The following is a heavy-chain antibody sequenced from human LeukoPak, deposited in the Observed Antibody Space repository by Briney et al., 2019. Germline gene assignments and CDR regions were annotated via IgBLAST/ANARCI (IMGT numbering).Heavy chain of an antibody. Sequence: PGGSLRLSCAASGFTFSSYAMSWVRQAPGKGLEWVSAISGSGGSTYYADSVKGRFTISRDNSKNTLYLQMHRLRIEDTALYFCARFKVGTNTTQKNAFDIWGRGTVVAVSS. V-gene: IGHV3-23*01. CDR3: ARFKVGTNTTQKNAFDI. J-gene: IGHJ3*02. CDR2: ISGSGGST. D-gene: IGHD1-1*01. CDR1: GFTFSSYA.